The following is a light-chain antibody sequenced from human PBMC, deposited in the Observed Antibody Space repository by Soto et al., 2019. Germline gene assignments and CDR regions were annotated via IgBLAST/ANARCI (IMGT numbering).Light chain of an antibody. J-gene: IGKJ3*01. CDR3: QQSYETPFT. CDR1: QSIRNS. CDR2: AAS. Sequence: DIQMTQSPSSLSASVGDRVTITCRASQSIRNSLNWYQQKPGKAPKFLIFAASSLQSGVPSRFSGGGSGTDITLTISSLQAEDFATYYCQQSYETPFTFGPGTKVDIK. V-gene: IGKV1-39*01.